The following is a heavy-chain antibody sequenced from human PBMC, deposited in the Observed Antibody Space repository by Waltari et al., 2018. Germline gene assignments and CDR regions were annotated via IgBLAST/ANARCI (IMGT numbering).Heavy chain of an antibody. J-gene: IGHJ4*02. CDR2: ISGMGDST. D-gene: IGHD2-21*01. Sequence: EVQLLESGGGLVQPGGAPRLSCAASGFTFTSYAMNWVRQAPGRGLEWVSEISGMGDSTYYADAVKVRFIISRDNSKNTVYMQLNSLRAEDTAVYYCARRDGFHFDYWGQGTLVTVSS. CDR3: ARRDGFHFDY. V-gene: IGHV3-23*01. CDR1: GFTFTSYA.